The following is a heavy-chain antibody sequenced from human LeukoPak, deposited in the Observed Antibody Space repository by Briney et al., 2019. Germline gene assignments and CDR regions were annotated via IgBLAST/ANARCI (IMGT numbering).Heavy chain of an antibody. V-gene: IGHV1-46*01. CDR1: GYTFTKSY. J-gene: IGHJ3*02. CDR2: INPGGDNT. CDR3: ARIRDGYNDAYDI. D-gene: IGHD5-24*01. Sequence: ASVKVSCKASGYTFTKSYIHWVRQAPGQRLEWMGLINPGGDNTKCAQNFQGRVTMTSDTSARTVYMELSSLRSEDTAIYYCARIRDGYNDAYDIWGQGTVVTVPS.